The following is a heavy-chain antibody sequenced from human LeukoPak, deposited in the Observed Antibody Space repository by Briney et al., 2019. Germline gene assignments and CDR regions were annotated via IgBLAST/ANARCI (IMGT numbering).Heavy chain of an antibody. D-gene: IGHD3-9*01. CDR1: GFTFGDHA. V-gene: IGHV3-30*18. CDR3: AKGLLQLRYFDWPLDAFDI. Sequence: GGSLRLSCLGSGFTFGDHAMSWFRQAPGKGLEWVAVISYDGSNKYYADSVKGRFTISRDNSKNTLYLQMNSLRAEDTAVYYCAKGLLQLRYFDWPLDAFDIWGQGTMVTVSS. J-gene: IGHJ3*02. CDR2: ISYDGSNK.